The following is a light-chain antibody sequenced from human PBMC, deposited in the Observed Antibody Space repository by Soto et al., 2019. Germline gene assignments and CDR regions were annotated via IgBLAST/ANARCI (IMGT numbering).Light chain of an antibody. CDR3: AGWDGSLRGFV. CDR1: SSNIGRDP. J-gene: IGLJ1*01. Sequence: QSFLTQPPSASGTPGQRVTSSCSGSSSNIGRDPVNWYQELPGTAPKLLIYDNNQRPSGVPDRFSGSKSGTSASLAISGLQSEDEADYFCAGWDGSLRGFVFGTGTKVTVL. CDR2: DNN. V-gene: IGLV1-44*01.